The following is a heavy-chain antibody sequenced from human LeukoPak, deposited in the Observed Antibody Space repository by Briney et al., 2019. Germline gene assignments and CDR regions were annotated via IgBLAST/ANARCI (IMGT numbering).Heavy chain of an antibody. J-gene: IGHJ4*02. CDR2: ISGSSDNT. CDR3: AKLTGSNCYLPVDY. D-gene: IGHD2-21*02. CDR1: GFTFASYA. Sequence: PGGSLRLSCAASGFTFASYAMNWVRQAPGKGLEWVSAISGSSDNTYYAGSVKGRFTISRDNSKNTLYLQMNNLRAEDAAVYYCAKLTGSNCYLPVDYWGQGALVTVSS. V-gene: IGHV3-23*01.